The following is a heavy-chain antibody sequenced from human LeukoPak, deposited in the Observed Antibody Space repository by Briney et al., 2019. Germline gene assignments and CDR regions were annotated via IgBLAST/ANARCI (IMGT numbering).Heavy chain of an antibody. D-gene: IGHD2-2*01. J-gene: IGHJ3*02. CDR3: ARDALSGRYCSSTSCHDAFDI. Sequence: ASVKVSCKASGYTFTAYHMHWVRQAPGQGLEWMGWISAYNGNTNYAQKLQGRVTMTTDTSTSTAYMELRSLRSDDTAVYYCARDALSGRYCSSTSCHDAFDIWGQGTMVTVSS. CDR1: GYTFTAYH. CDR2: ISAYNGNT. V-gene: IGHV1-18*04.